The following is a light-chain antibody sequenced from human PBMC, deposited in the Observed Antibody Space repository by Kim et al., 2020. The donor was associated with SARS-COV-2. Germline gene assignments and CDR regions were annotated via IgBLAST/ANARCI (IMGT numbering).Light chain of an antibody. V-gene: IGKV1-5*01. CDR1: QNILNW. CDR2: DAS. J-gene: IGKJ1*01. CDR3: QQYNSYSVT. Sequence: SASVGDRVTISCRASQNILNWLAWYQQKPGKAPKLLIYDASSLQSGVPSRFSGSGSGTQFTLTISSLQPDDFATYFCQQYNSYSVTFGQGTKLEI.